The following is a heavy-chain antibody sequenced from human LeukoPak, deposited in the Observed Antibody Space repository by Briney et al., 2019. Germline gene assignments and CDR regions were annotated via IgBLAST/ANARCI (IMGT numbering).Heavy chain of an antibody. CDR2: IYYSGST. J-gene: IGHJ4*02. CDR3: AREGGTVPDY. D-gene: IGHD4-17*01. V-gene: IGHV4-31*03. CDR1: GGSISSGGYY. Sequence: TLSLTCTVSGGSISSGGYYWSWIRQHPGKGLEWIGYIYYSGSTYYNPSLKSRVTISLDTSKKQFSLKLSSVTAADTAIYYCAREGGTVPDYWGQGTLVTVSS.